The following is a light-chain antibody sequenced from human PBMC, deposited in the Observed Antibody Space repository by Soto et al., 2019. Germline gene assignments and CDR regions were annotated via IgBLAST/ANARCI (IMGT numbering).Light chain of an antibody. V-gene: IGLV1-51*01. CDR2: DNT. CDR1: SSNIGKYY. Sequence: QSVLSQPPSVSAAPGQRVTISCSGSSSNIGKYYVSWYRQVPGTAPTLLIYDNTQRPSGIPDRFSGSKSGTSATLAITGLQTGDEADYYCATWDGGLTPQGVFGTGTKVTVL. J-gene: IGLJ1*01. CDR3: ATWDGGLTPQGV.